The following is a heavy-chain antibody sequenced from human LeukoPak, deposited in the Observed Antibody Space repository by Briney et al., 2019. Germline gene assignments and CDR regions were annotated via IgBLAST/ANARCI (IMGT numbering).Heavy chain of an antibody. V-gene: IGHV3-23*01. J-gene: IGHJ4*01. CDR2: ISGSGGST. Sequence: GGSLRLSCAASGFTFSSYWMSWVRQAPGKGLEWVSAISGSGGSTYYADSVKGRFTISRDNSKNTLYLQINSLRAEDTAVYYCAKDHLPGIVVADRDYWGQEPWSPSPQ. D-gene: IGHD6-19*01. CDR1: GFTFSSYW. CDR3: AKDHLPGIVVADRDY.